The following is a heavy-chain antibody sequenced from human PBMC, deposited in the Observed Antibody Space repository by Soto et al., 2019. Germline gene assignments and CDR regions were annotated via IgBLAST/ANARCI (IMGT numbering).Heavy chain of an antibody. D-gene: IGHD2-2*01. CDR2: ISAFNGNT. CDR3: ARAVRYCSTTNCFSSFYWFDP. CDR1: GYTFTSYG. V-gene: IGHV1-18*04. Sequence: ASVKVSCKASGYTFTSYGFSCVRQAPGQGREGMGWISAFNGNTNYAQKFQGRVSMTTEKSTSTAYMELRGLTSDDTALSSGARAVRYCSTTNCFSSFYWFDPWGQGTLVTVSS. J-gene: IGHJ5*02.